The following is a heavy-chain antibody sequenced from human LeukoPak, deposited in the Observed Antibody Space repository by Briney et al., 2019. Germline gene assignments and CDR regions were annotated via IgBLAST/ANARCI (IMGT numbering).Heavy chain of an antibody. V-gene: IGHV4-30-4*08. Sequence: PSQTLSLTCSVSGDSITSRDYYWSWIRQPPGKGLEWIGYIFYSGSTSYNPSLKSRVTISVDTSKNQFSLRLSSVTAADTAVYYCARPLGSYEAFDIWGQGTMVTVSS. CDR2: IFYSGST. D-gene: IGHD1-26*01. CDR1: GDSITSRDYY. J-gene: IGHJ3*02. CDR3: ARPLGSYEAFDI.